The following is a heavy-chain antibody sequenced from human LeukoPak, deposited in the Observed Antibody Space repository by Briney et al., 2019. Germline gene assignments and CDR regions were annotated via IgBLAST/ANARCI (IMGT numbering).Heavy chain of an antibody. CDR3: ASDYSHSPGFFVFYSCLDV. D-gene: IGHD2/OR15-2a*01. Sequence: GRSLRLSCTASGFTFSDYGLHWVRQAPGRGLEWVAIISYDGNDKFYADSVKGRFTISRDSSRNTLYLPMNTLRAEDTAVYYCASDYSHSPGFFVFYSCLDVWGQWTTVSV. CDR1: GFTFSDYG. V-gene: IGHV3-30*03. J-gene: IGHJ6*02. CDR2: ISYDGNDK.